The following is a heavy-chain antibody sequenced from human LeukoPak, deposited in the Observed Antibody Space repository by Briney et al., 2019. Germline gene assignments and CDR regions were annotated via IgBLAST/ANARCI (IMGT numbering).Heavy chain of an antibody. Sequence: SETLSLTCTVSGGSISSYYWSWTRQPPEKGLEWIGYTLYSGSTKYNPSLKSRLTMSLDTSKNQFSLRLSSVTAADTAVYFCARYTQGTIDYWGQGTLVTVSS. D-gene: IGHD2-2*02. CDR3: ARYTQGTIDY. CDR2: TLYSGST. J-gene: IGHJ4*02. CDR1: GGSISSYY. V-gene: IGHV4-59*01.